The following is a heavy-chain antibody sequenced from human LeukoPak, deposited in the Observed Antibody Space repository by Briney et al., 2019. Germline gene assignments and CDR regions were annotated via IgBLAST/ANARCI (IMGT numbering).Heavy chain of an antibody. CDR3: ASHGFGFQWLRFRYYFDY. CDR2: INNSGST. V-gene: IGHV4-34*01. D-gene: IGHD5-12*01. Sequence: SESLSLTRTVSRGAISSNYWGWIRPPPGGGRGWGGEINNSGSTDNNPSLKSVVTISVDTPKSQFSLRLSALTSADTAVYYVASHGFGFQWLRFRYYFDYWGQGTMVTVS. CDR1: RGAISSNY. J-gene: IGHJ4*02.